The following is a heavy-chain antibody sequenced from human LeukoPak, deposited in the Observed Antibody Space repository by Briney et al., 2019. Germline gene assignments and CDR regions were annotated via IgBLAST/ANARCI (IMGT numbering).Heavy chain of an antibody. Sequence: GGSLRLSCAASGFTFSSYSMNWVRQAPGKGLEWVSSISTSSSYIYYADSVKGRFTISRDNAKKSLYLQMNSLRADDTAVYYCARGASVVAGNDNAFDIWGQGTMVTVSS. CDR2: ISTSSSYI. CDR1: GFTFSSYS. J-gene: IGHJ3*02. V-gene: IGHV3-21*01. D-gene: IGHD6-19*01. CDR3: ARGASVVAGNDNAFDI.